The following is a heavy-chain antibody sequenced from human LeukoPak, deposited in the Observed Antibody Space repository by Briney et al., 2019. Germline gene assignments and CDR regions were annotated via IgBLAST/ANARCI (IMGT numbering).Heavy chain of an antibody. CDR1: GYTFTSHF. Sequence: ASVKVSCKASGYTFTSHFMHWVRQAPGQGLEWMGIINPRGGSTSYTQKLQGRVTMTTDTSTSTAYMELRSLRSDDTAVYYCARDRYYYGSGSPPLGYWGQGTLVTVSS. D-gene: IGHD3-10*01. V-gene: IGHV1-46*01. CDR3: ARDRYYYGSGSPPLGY. CDR2: INPRGGST. J-gene: IGHJ4*02.